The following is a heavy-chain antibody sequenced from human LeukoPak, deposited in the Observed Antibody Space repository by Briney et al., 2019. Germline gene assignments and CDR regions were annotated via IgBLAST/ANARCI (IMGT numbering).Heavy chain of an antibody. D-gene: IGHD5-18*01. V-gene: IGHV3-30*03. CDR3: ARKPRYSYGLDY. CDR2: ISYDGTKI. J-gene: IGHJ4*02. Sequence: PGGSLRLSCVASEFRFSSYDMHWVRQAPGKGLEWVAVISYDGTKIHYADSVKGRFTVSRDNSKNTLYLQMDSLRAEDTAVYYSARKPRYSYGLDYWGQGTLVTVSS. CDR1: EFRFSSYD.